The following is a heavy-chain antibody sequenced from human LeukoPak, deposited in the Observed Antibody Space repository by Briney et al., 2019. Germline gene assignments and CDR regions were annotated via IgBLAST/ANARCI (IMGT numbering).Heavy chain of an antibody. D-gene: IGHD5-12*01. V-gene: IGHV3-23*01. CDR2: ISGSGGST. Sequence: GGSLRLSCAASGFTFSSYAMSWVRQAPGKGLEWVSAISGSGGSTYYADSVKGRFTISGDNSKNTLYLQMNSLRAVDTAVYYCANFGGIVATGGYWGQGTLVTVSS. J-gene: IGHJ4*02. CDR3: ANFGGIVATGGY. CDR1: GFTFSSYA.